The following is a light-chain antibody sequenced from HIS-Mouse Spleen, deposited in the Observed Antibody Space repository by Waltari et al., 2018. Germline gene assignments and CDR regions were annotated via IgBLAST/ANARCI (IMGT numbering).Light chain of an antibody. Sequence: QSVLTQPPSASGTPGQRVTISCSGSSSNIGSNYVYWYQQLPGTAPKSLIYRNNQRPSGVPDRCSGSKSGTSASLAISGLRSEDEADYYCAAWDDSLSGPVFGGGTKLTVL. J-gene: IGLJ3*02. V-gene: IGLV1-47*01. CDR1: SSNIGSNY. CDR2: RNN. CDR3: AAWDDSLSGPV.